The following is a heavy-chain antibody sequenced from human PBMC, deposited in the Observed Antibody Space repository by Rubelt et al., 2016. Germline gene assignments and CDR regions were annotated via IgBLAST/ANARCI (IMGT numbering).Heavy chain of an antibody. D-gene: IGHD6-13*01. J-gene: IGHJ4*02. V-gene: IGHV4-59*08. CDR3: ARLYSSTWTPYYFDY. CDR1: GGSISVYY. CDR2: ISYRGST. Sequence: QVQLQESGPGLVKPSETLSLTCTVSGGSISVYYWSWIRQPPGKGLEWIGYISYRGSTNYNPALRSRVTISVDTSTNQFPLNPVSGTAAGTALYYCARLYSSTWTPYYFDYWGQGTLVTVSS.